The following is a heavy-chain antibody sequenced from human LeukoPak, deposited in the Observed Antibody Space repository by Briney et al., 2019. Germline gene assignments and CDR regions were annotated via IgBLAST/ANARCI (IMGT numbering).Heavy chain of an antibody. CDR3: ARLGYCSGGSCYRENAFDI. CDR1: GYSFTSYW. Sequence: GESLQISCKGSGYSFTSYWSGGGRQIPGKGLGWMGIIYPGDSDTRYSPSFQGQVTISADKSISTAYLQWSSLKASDTAMYYCARLGYCSGGSCYRENAFDIWGQGTMVTVSS. D-gene: IGHD2-15*01. CDR2: IYPGDSDT. V-gene: IGHV5-51*01. J-gene: IGHJ3*02.